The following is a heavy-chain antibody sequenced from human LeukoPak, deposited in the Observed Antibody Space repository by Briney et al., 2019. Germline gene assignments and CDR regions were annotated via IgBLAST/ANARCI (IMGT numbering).Heavy chain of an antibody. CDR2: ISSSSSYI. V-gene: IGHV3-21*01. J-gene: IGHJ4*02. CDR3: AKLLPCIVGASRAEDY. D-gene: IGHD1-26*01. Sequence: KPGGSLRLSCAASGFTFSSYSMNWVRQAPGKGLEWVSSISSSSSYIYYADSVKGRFTISRDNAKNSLYLQMNSLRAEDTAVYYCAKLLPCIVGASRAEDYRGQGTLVTVSS. CDR1: GFTFSSYS.